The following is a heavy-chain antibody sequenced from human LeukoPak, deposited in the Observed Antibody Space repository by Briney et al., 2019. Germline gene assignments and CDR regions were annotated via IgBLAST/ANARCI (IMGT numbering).Heavy chain of an antibody. Sequence: GGSLRLSCAASGFTFSSYNMNWVRQAPGKGLEWVSYISSSSSTIYHADSVKGRFTVSRDNAKNSLYLQMNSLRAEDTAVYYCARGPLFGSGTYYVDYWGQGTQVTVSS. D-gene: IGHD3-10*01. CDR2: ISSSSSTI. CDR3: ARGPLFGSGTYYVDY. V-gene: IGHV3-48*01. J-gene: IGHJ4*02. CDR1: GFTFSSYN.